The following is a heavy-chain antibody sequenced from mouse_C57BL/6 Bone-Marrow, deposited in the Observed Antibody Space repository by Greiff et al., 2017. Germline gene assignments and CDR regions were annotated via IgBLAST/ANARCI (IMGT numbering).Heavy chain of an antibody. Sequence: EVHLVESGGGLVKPGGSLKISCAASGFTFSDYGMHWVRQAPEKGLEWVAYFSSGSSTIYYADTVKGRFTISRDNAKNTLFLQMTSLRSEDTAMYYCARLGYYGSSYGDYFDYWGQGTTLTVSS. CDR3: ARLGYYGSSYGDYFDY. CDR2: FSSGSSTI. J-gene: IGHJ2*01. CDR1: GFTFSDYG. D-gene: IGHD1-1*01. V-gene: IGHV5-17*01.